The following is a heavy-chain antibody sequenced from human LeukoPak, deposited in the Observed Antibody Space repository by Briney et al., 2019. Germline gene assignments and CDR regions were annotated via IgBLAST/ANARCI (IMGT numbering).Heavy chain of an antibody. V-gene: IGHV1-46*01. CDR1: GYTFTSYY. Sequence: ASVKVSCKASGYTFTSYYMHWVRQAPGQGLEWMGIINPSGGSTSYAQKFQGRVTMSRDTSTSTVYMELSSLRSEDTAVYYCAREYSSGWGKDYWGQGTLVTVSS. CDR2: INPSGGST. CDR3: AREYSSGWGKDY. J-gene: IGHJ4*02. D-gene: IGHD6-19*01.